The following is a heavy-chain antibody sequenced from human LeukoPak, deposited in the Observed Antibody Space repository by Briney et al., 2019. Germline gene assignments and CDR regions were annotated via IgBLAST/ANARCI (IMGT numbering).Heavy chain of an antibody. J-gene: IGHJ6*02. Sequence: PGRSLRLSCAASEFTFSNYGMHWVRQVPGKGLEWVAAIWYDGMRKYYADPVKGRLIISEDNSNNIPYLQINGLRAENTAVYYWAVYAVDVGSQGTTVTVS. D-gene: IGHD1-14*01. CDR2: IWYDGMRK. CDR1: EFTFSNYG. V-gene: IGHV3-33*01. CDR3: AVYAVDV.